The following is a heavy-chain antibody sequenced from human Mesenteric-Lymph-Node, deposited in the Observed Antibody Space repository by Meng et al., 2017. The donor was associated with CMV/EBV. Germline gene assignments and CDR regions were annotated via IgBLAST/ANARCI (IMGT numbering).Heavy chain of an antibody. CDR1: GISVKYIF. J-gene: IGHJ4*02. D-gene: IGHD3-10*01. CDR2: IHSDGIT. Sequence: CAASGISVKYIFLSWVRQPPGMGLEWVADIHSDGITYYADSVRGRFTISRDDSKNTLYLQMNSLRAEDTAVYYCAKGYAWGSFFLDYWGQGTLVTVSS. V-gene: IGHV3-53*01. CDR3: AKGYAWGSFFLDY.